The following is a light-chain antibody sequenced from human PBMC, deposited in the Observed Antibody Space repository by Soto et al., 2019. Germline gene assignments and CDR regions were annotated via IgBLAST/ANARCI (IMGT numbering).Light chain of an antibody. CDR1: QSVSSY. Sequence: EIVLTQSPATLSLSPGERATLSCRASQSVSSYLAWYQQKPGQAPRLLIYDASNRATGIPARFSGSGSGTDFTLTISSLEPEEFAVYYCQQRSNWPLIFGGGTKVEIK. CDR2: DAS. J-gene: IGKJ4*01. V-gene: IGKV3-11*01. CDR3: QQRSNWPLI.